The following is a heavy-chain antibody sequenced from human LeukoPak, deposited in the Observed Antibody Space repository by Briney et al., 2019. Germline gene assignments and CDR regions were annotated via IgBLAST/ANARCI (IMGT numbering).Heavy chain of an antibody. Sequence: PSETLSLTCTVSGDSISSGDYYWSWIRQPAGKGLEWIGRIYTSGSTNYNPSLKSRVTISVDTSKNQFSLKLSSVTAADTAVYYCARGDWYSSSEDYYMDVWVKGTTVTVSS. V-gene: IGHV4-61*02. CDR1: GDSISSGDYY. D-gene: IGHD6-13*01. J-gene: IGHJ6*03. CDR3: ARGDWYSSSEDYYMDV. CDR2: IYTSGST.